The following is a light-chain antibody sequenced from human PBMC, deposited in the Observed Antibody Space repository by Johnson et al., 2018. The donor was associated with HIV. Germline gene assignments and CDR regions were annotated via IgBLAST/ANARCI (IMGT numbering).Light chain of an antibody. CDR2: ENN. J-gene: IGLJ1*01. CDR1: SSNIGNNY. Sequence: HSVSTQPPSVSAAPGQKVTISCSGSSSNIGNNYVSWYQQLPGTAPKLLIYENNKRPSGIPDRFSRSKSGTSATLGITGLQTGDEADYYCGTWDSSLISNVFGPGTKVTVL. V-gene: IGLV1-51*02. CDR3: GTWDSSLISNV.